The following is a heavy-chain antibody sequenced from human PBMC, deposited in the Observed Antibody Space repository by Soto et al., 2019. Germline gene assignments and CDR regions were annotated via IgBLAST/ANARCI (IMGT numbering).Heavy chain of an antibody. J-gene: IGHJ4*02. CDR1: GGPISSGDYY. CDR3: DRDLYGGNPPDY. D-gene: IGHD4-17*01. V-gene: IGHV4-30-4*01. CDR2: IYYSGST. Sequence: PSETLSLTCTVSGGPISSGDYYWSWIRQPPGKGLEWIGYIYYSGSTYYNPSLKSRVTISVDTSKNQFSLKLSSVTAADTAVYYCDRDLYGGNPPDYWGQGTLVTVSS.